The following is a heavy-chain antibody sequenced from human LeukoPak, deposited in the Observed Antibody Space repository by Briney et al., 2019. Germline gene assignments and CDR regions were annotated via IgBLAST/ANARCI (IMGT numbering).Heavy chain of an antibody. J-gene: IGHJ3*02. V-gene: IGHV4-39*01. CDR3: ARSITMIVVDAFDI. CDR2: IYYSGST. Sequence: SETLSLTCTVSGGSISSSSYYWGWLRQPPGKGLEWIGSIYYSGSTYYNPSLKSRVTISVDTSKNQFSLKLSSVTAADTAVYYCARSITMIVVDAFDIWGQGTMVTVSS. D-gene: IGHD3-22*01. CDR1: GGSISSSSYY.